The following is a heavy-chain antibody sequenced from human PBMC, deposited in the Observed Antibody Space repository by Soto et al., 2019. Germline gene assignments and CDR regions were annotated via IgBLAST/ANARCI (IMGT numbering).Heavy chain of an antibody. CDR3: ARGLEWLLYGYYYYGMDV. CDR1: GFTFSSYS. J-gene: IGHJ6*02. V-gene: IGHV3-48*02. CDR2: ISSSSSTI. Sequence: PGGSLRLSCVASGFTFSSYSMNWVRQAPGKGLEWVSYISSSSSTIYYADSVKGRFTISRDNAKNSLYLQMNSLRDEDTAVYYCARGLEWLLYGYYYYGMDVWGQGTTVTVSS. D-gene: IGHD3-3*01.